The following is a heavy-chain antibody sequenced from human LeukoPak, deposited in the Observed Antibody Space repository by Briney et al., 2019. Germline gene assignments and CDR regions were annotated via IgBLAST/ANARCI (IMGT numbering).Heavy chain of an antibody. V-gene: IGHV4-30-4*01. CDR1: GGSISSGDYY. CDR2: IYHGGST. J-gene: IGHJ5*02. D-gene: IGHD2-15*01. Sequence: PSQTLSLTCTVSGGSISSGDYYWSWIRQPPGKGLEWIGYIYHGGSTYYNPSLKSRVTISVDTSKNQFSLKLSSVTAADTAVYYCARECDCSGGSCYHNWFDPWGQGTLVTVYS. CDR3: ARECDCSGGSCYHNWFDP.